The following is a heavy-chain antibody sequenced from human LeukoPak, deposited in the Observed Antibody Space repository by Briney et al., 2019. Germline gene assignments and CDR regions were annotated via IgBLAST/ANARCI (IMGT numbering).Heavy chain of an antibody. Sequence: GGSLRLSCAASGFTFSSYAMHWVRQAPGKGLEWVAVISYDGSNKYYADSVKGRFTISRDNSKNTLYLQMNSLRAEDTAVYYCARDLIGYSSSWYRFDPWGQGTLVTVSS. CDR3: ARDLIGYSSSWYRFDP. J-gene: IGHJ5*02. V-gene: IGHV3-30*04. CDR2: ISYDGSNK. CDR1: GFTFSSYA. D-gene: IGHD6-13*01.